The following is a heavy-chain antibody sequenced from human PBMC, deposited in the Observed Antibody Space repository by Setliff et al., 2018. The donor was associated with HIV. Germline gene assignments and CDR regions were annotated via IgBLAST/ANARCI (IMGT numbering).Heavy chain of an antibody. CDR2: IYYHGST. CDR1: GGSISSTNYF. J-gene: IGHJ4*02. D-gene: IGHD3-16*01. CDR3: VNPSGAMGDFDS. V-gene: IGHV4-39*01. Sequence: SETLSLTCTVSGGSISSTNYFWGWIRQPPGKGLEWIGTIYYHGSTYYNPSLKSRVTISIDTSKNQFSLQLTSVTAADTAVYYCVNPSGAMGDFDSWGQGTLVTVSS.